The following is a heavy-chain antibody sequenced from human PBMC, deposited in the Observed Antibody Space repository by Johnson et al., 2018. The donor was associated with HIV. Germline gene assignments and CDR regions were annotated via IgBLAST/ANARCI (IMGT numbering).Heavy chain of an antibody. Sequence: QEKLVESGGGVVQPGRSLRLSCAASGFTFSDYYMSWIRQAPGKGLEWVSYISSSGSTIYYADSVKGRFTISRDNTKKHLYLQMNRLRGEDTALYYCARVVAFGWELNDAFDIWGQGTMVTVSS. V-gene: IGHV3-11*01. D-gene: IGHD1-26*01. CDR3: ARVVAFGWELNDAFDI. CDR1: GFTFSDYY. CDR2: ISSSGSTI. J-gene: IGHJ3*02.